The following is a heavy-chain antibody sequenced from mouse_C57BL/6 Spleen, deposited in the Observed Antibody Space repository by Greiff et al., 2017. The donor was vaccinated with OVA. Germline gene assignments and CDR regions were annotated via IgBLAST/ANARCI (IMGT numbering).Heavy chain of an antibody. V-gene: IGHV1-12*01. J-gene: IGHJ3*01. CDR3: ASGGPYWDGGFAY. Sequence: QVQLQQSGAELVRPGASVKMSCKASGYTFTSYNMHWVKQTPRQGLEWIGAIYPGNGDTSYNQMIKGKATLTVDKSSSTAYMQFSRLTSEDSAVYFRASGGPYWDGGFAYWGQGTLVTVSA. CDR2: IYPGNGDT. D-gene: IGHD4-1*01. CDR1: GYTFTSYN.